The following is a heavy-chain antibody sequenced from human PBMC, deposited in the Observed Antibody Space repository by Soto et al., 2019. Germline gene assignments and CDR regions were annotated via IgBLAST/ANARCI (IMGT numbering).Heavy chain of an antibody. V-gene: IGHV3-7*01. CDR3: VRGGSNYAS. Sequence: PGGSLRLSCTASGFTFSDSWMTWVRQAPGKGLEWVARIKQDESEKKYADSVKGRFSISRDNAKNSMYLQMDSPRGEDTAVYYCVRGGSNYASWGQGTLVTVSS. D-gene: IGHD4-4*01. CDR2: IKQDESEK. J-gene: IGHJ5*02. CDR1: GFTFSDSW.